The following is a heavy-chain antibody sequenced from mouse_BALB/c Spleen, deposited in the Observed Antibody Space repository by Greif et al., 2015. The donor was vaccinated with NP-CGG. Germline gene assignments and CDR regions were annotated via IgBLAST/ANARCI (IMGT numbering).Heavy chain of an antibody. V-gene: IGHV5-9-4*01. CDR3: ARDDGSSFDYAMDY. D-gene: IGHD1-1*01. CDR1: GFTFSSYA. J-gene: IGHJ4*01. CDR2: ISSGGSYT. Sequence: EVKLMESGGGLVKPGGSLKLSCAASGFTFSSYAMSWVRQSPEKRLEWVAEISSGGSYTYYPDTVTGRFTISTDNAKNTLYLEMSSLRSEDTAMYYCARDDGSSFDYAMDYWGQGTSVTVSS.